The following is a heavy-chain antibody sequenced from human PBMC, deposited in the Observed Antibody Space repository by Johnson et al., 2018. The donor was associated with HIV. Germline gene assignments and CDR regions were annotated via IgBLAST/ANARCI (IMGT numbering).Heavy chain of an antibody. Sequence: VQLVESGGGVVQPGGSLRLSCTVSGFTFSSYAMHWVRQAPGKGLEWVAVISYDGSNKYYADSVKGRFTISRDNSKNTLFLQMHSLRAEDTALYYCAKDIGLSGSYFFGAFDMWGQGNMVIVSS. CDR3: AKDIGLSGSYFFGAFDM. D-gene: IGHD1-26*01. CDR2: ISYDGSNK. CDR1: GFTFSSYA. J-gene: IGHJ3*02. V-gene: IGHV3-30-3*01.